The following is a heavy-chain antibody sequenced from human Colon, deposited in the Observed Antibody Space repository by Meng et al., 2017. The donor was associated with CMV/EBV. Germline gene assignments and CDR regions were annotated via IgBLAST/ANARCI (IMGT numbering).Heavy chain of an antibody. CDR1: GFQFNNYA. D-gene: IGHD5-18*01. J-gene: IGHJ5*02. CDR3: ARGGKQLWLWGWFDP. CDR2: ISWDGGTS. Sequence: GGSLRLSCAASGFQFNNYAMYWVRQLPGKGLEWVALISWDGGTSFYGESVKGRFIVSRDNSEDSLSLQMNSLRTEDTGLYYCARGGKQLWLWGWFDPWGQGTQVTVSS. V-gene: IGHV3-43D*04.